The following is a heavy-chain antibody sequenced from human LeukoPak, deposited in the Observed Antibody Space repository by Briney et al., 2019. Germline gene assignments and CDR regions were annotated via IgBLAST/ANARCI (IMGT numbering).Heavy chain of an antibody. J-gene: IGHJ3*02. CDR2: ISYDGSNK. Sequence: GGSLRLSCAASGFTLSSYAMHWVRQAPGKGLEWVAVISYDGSNKYYADSVKGRFTISRDNSKNTLYLQMNSLRAEDTAVYDCARVHFRNDAFDIWGQGTMVTVSS. D-gene: IGHD3-3*02. CDR1: GFTLSSYA. CDR3: ARVHFRNDAFDI. V-gene: IGHV3-30*04.